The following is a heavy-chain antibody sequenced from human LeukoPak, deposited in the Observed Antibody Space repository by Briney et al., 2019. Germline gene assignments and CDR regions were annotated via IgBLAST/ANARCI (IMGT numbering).Heavy chain of an antibody. CDR1: GGSISSGGYY. CDR2: IYHSGST. J-gene: IGHJ4*02. D-gene: IGHD4-11*01. V-gene: IGHV4-30-2*01. Sequence: SQTLSLTCTVSGGSISSGGYYWSWIRQPPGRGLEWIGCIYHSGSTYYNPSLKSRVTISVDRSKNQFSLKLSSVTAADTAVYYCAGDYRGSLDYWGQGTLVTVSS. CDR3: AGDYRGSLDY.